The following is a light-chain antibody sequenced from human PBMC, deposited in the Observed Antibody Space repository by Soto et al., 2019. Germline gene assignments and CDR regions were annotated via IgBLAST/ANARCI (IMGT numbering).Light chain of an antibody. CDR2: TGS. CDR1: QGISQY. CDR3: QQAASFPIT. Sequence: DIHLTQSPSLLSASVGDRVTITCRASQGISQYVAWYQQKPGKAPNLLIYTGSSLRSGVPSRFSGSGSGTDFTLTINSLQPEDFATYYCQQAASFPITFGQGTRLE. V-gene: IGKV1-12*01. J-gene: IGKJ5*01.